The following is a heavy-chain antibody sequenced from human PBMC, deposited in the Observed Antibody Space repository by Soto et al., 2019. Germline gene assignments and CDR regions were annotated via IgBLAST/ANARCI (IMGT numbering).Heavy chain of an antibody. CDR3: ARSPAYGDYANLDT. CDR1: GDSVSKYY. D-gene: IGHD4-17*01. CDR2: IHSTRSP. Sequence: SETLSLTCTVSGDSVSKYYWNWIRQPAGKGLEWIGRIHSTRSPNYNPSLKSRVTMSVDTSKNQFSLKLNLTSVTAADTAVYYCARSPAYGDYANLDTWGQGTLVTVS. J-gene: IGHJ5*02. V-gene: IGHV4-4*07.